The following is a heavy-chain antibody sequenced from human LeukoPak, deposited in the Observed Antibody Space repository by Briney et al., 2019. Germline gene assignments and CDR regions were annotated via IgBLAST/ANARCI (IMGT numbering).Heavy chain of an antibody. J-gene: IGHJ4*02. CDR3: ASFNRGQAGYYFDY. CDR1: GGSISSYY. V-gene: IGHV4-59*01. D-gene: IGHD6-13*01. Sequence: SETLSLTCTVSGGSISSYYWSWIQQPPGKGLEWIGYIYYSGSTNYNPSLKSRVTISVDTSKDQFSLKLSSVTAADTAVYYCASFNRGQAGYYFDYWGQGTLVTVSS. CDR2: IYYSGST.